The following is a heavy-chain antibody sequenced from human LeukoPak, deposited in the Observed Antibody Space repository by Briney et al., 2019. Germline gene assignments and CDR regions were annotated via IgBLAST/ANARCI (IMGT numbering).Heavy chain of an antibody. J-gene: IGHJ4*02. CDR3: AKDRRGYSYGPFDY. V-gene: IGHV3-43D*03. D-gene: IGHD5-18*01. Sequence: PGGSLRLSCAASGFTFDDYAMHWVPQAPGRGLEWVSLISWDGGSPYYADSVKGRFTISRDNSKNSLYLQMNSLRAEDTALYYCAKDRRGYSYGPFDYWGRGTLVTVSS. CDR1: GFTFDDYA. CDR2: ISWDGGSP.